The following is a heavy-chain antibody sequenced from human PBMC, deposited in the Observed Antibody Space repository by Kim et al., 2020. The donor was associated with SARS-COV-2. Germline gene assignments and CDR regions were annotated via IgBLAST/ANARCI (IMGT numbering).Heavy chain of an antibody. Sequence: GGSLRLSCAASGFTFNTYGMSWVRQAPGKGLEWVSAISGSGGSTYNADSVKGRFTISRDNSKNTLYLQMNSLRAEDTAVYYCAKDHSSNWYEKAFDSWGQGTLDTVAS. CDR2: ISGSGGST. CDR3: AKDHSSNWYEKAFDS. D-gene: IGHD6-13*01. J-gene: IGHJ4*02. CDR1: GFTFNTYG. V-gene: IGHV3-23*01.